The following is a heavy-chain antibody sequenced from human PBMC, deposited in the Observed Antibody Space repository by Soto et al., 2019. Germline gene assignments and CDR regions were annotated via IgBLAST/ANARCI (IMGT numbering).Heavy chain of an antibody. CDR3: ARPGRIAAAGSNFDY. D-gene: IGHD6-13*01. Sequence: SETLSLTCAVYGGSFSGYYWSWIRQPPGKGLEWIGEINHSGSTNYNPSLKSRVTISVDTSKNQFSLKLSSVTAADTAVYYCARPGRIAAAGSNFDYWGQGTLVTVSS. CDR2: INHSGST. V-gene: IGHV4-34*01. CDR1: GGSFSGYY. J-gene: IGHJ4*02.